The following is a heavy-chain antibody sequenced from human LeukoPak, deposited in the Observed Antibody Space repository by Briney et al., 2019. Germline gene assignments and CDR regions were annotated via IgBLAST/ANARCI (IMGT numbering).Heavy chain of an antibody. CDR3: ARGGSYYYDSSGYSAPVAPGWFDP. D-gene: IGHD3-22*01. Sequence: ASVKVSCKASGYTFTSYYMHWVRQAPGQGLEWMGIINPSGGSTSYAQKFQGKVTMTRDTSTSTVYMELSSLRSEDTAVYYCARGGSYYYDSSGYSAPVAPGWFDPWGREPWSPSPQ. CDR1: GYTFTSYY. J-gene: IGHJ5*02. V-gene: IGHV1-46*01. CDR2: INPSGGST.